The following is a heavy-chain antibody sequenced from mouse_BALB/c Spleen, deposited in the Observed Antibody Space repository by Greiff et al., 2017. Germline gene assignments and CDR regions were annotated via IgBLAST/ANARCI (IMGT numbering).Heavy chain of an antibody. CDR3: ARTYGNYYFDY. Sequence: VHLVESGPGLVQPSQSLSITCTVSGFSLTNYGVHWVRQSPGKGLEWLGVIWSGGSTDYNAAFISRLSISKDNSKSQVFFKMNSLQANDTAIYYCARTYGNYYFDYWGQGTTLTVSS. CDR2: IWSGGST. D-gene: IGHD2-1*01. J-gene: IGHJ2*01. CDR1: GFSLTNYG. V-gene: IGHV2-2*02.